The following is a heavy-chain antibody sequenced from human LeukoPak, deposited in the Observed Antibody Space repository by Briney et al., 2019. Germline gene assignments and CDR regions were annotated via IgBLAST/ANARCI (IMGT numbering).Heavy chain of an antibody. CDR3: ARGTPTLDY. J-gene: IGHJ4*02. V-gene: IGHV3-23*01. D-gene: IGHD3-16*01. CDR2: ISTSGDST. Sequence: GGSLRLSCAASGFTFTHHAMNWVRQAPGKGLEWVSLISTSGDSTYYADSVKGRFAISRDNSKDMVFLQLNGLRAEDTAVYFCARGTPTLDYWGQGTMVTVPS. CDR1: GFTFTHHA.